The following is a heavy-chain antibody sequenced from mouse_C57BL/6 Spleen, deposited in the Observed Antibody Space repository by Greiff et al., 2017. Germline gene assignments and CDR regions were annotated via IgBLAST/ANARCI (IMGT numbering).Heavy chain of an antibody. V-gene: IGHV1-64*01. CDR2: IHPNSGST. CDR1: GYTFTSYW. J-gene: IGHJ2*01. CDR3: ARSWTRILYYFDY. Sequence: QVQLQQPGAELVKPGASVKLSCKASGYTFTSYWMHWVKQRPGQGLEWIGMIHPNSGSTNSNEKFKNKATLTVDKSSRTAYMQLSSLTSEDSAVYYCARSWTRILYYFDYWGQGTTLTVSS.